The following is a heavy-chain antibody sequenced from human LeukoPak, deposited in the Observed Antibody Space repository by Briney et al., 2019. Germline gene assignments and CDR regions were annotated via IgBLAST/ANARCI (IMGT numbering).Heavy chain of an antibody. J-gene: IGHJ4*01. V-gene: IGHV3-7*01. D-gene: IGHD6-13*01. CDR3: ARDGTAAGLYFDL. CDR1: GFTFSSYW. Sequence: GGSLRLSCAVSGFTFSSYWMNWVRQAPGRGLEWVASIKQDGGEKSYVDSVKGRFTISRDNAKNSLYLQMSSLRAEDTAVYYCARDGTAAGLYFDLWGQGTLVTVSS. CDR2: IKQDGGEK.